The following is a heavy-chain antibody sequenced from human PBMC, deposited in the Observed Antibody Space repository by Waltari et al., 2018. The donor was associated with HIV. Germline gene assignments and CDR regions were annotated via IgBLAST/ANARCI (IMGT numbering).Heavy chain of an antibody. CDR3: ARPYSSSWYYFDY. CDR2: IYYSGST. Sequence: QLQLQESGPGLVKPSETLSLICTVSGGPISSNSYYWCWIRQPPGKGLEWIGSIYYSGSTYYNPSLKSRVTISVDTSKNQFSLKLSSVTAADTAVYYCARPYSSSWYYFDYWGQGTLVTVSS. CDR1: GGPISSNSYY. J-gene: IGHJ4*02. D-gene: IGHD6-13*01. V-gene: IGHV4-39*01.